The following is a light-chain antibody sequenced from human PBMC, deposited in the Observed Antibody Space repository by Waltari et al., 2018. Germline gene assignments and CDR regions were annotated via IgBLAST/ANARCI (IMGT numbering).Light chain of an antibody. Sequence: QSALTQPASVSGSPGQSITISCTGGYKYVSCNQQHPGKAPKRIIYDVSNPPSGISDCSSGCKSSKTASLTIAGLEAEDEAYYYCSSYVGHTPWVFGGGTKLTVL. J-gene: IGLJ3*02. CDR3: SSYVGHTPWV. V-gene: IGLV2-14*03. CDR2: DVS. CDR1: GYKY.